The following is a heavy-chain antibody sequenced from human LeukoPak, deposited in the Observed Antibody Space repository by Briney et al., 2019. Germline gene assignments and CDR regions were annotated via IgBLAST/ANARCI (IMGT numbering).Heavy chain of an antibody. J-gene: IGHJ3*02. CDR1: GGSFSGYY. CDR2: INHSGST. Sequence: SETLSLTCAVYGGSFSGYYWSWIRQPPGKGLEWIGEINHSGSTNYNPSLKSRVTISVDTSKNQFSLKLSFVTAADTAVYYCARGFRLRFLEWLLYGDAFDIWGQGTMVTVSS. V-gene: IGHV4-34*01. D-gene: IGHD3-3*01. CDR3: ARGFRLRFLEWLLYGDAFDI.